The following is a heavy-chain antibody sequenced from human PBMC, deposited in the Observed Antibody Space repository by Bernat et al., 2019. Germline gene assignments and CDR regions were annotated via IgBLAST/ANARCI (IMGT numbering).Heavy chain of an antibody. V-gene: IGHV3-30*18. CDR3: AKDLERWLRTFNFFDP. Sequence: QVQLVESGGGVVQPGRSLRLSCAASGFTFSSYGMHWVRQAPGKGLEWVAVISYDGSNKYYEDSVKGRFTISRDNSKNTLYLQMNSLRAEDTAVYYCAKDLERWLRTFNFFDPWGQGTLVTVSS. D-gene: IGHD5-12*01. CDR1: GFTFSSYG. CDR2: ISYDGSNK. J-gene: IGHJ5*02.